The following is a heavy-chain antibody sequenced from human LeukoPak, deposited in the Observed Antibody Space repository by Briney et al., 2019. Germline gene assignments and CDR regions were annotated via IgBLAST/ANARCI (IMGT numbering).Heavy chain of an antibody. J-gene: IGHJ4*02. V-gene: IGHV3-66*01. CDR1: GFIFSSDA. CDR2: IYSGGST. CDR3: ARGFGTSNLFDY. D-gene: IGHD3-16*01. Sequence: GGSLRLSCVGSGFIFSSDAMSWVRQAPGKGLEWVSVIYSGGSTYYADSVKGRFTISRDDSKNTLYLQMNSLRAEDTAVYHCARGFGTSNLFDYWGQGTLVTVSS.